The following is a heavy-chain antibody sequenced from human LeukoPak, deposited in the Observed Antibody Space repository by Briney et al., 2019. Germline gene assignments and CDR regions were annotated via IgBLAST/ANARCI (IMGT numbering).Heavy chain of an antibody. V-gene: IGHV1-69*13. CDR1: GGTFSSYA. Sequence: ASVKVSCKASGGTFSSYAISWVRQAPGQGLEWMGGIIPIFGTANYAQKFQGRVTITADESTSTAYMELSSLRSEDTAVYYCARGRPYSSGSYSDYWGQGTLVTVSS. CDR2: IIPIFGTA. D-gene: IGHD3-10*01. J-gene: IGHJ4*02. CDR3: ARGRPYSSGSYSDY.